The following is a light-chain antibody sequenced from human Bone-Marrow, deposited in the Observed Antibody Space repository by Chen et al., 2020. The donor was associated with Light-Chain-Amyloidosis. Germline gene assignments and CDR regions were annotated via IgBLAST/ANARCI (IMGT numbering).Light chain of an antibody. V-gene: IGKV3-11*01. CDR2: DAS. CDR1: QSVSSY. CDR3: QQRSSWPTT. Sequence: EIVLTQSPATLSSPLGERATLSCRASQSVSSYLAWYQHKPGQAPRLLIYDASNRATGIPARFSGSGSGTDFTLTISSLEPEDFAVYYCQQRSSWPTTFGQGTRLEI. J-gene: IGKJ5*01.